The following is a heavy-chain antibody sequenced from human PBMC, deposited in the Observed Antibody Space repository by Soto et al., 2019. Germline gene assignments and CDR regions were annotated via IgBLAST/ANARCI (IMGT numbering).Heavy chain of an antibody. CDR1: AVTFTGFG. CDR2: IRFDGSNT. CDR3: ARDGVGTTTYFGYFDY. J-gene: IGHJ4*02. D-gene: IGHD1-26*01. V-gene: IGHV3-33*01. Sequence: PGGSLRLSCAASAVTFTGFGMHWVRQAPGKGLERVAVIRFDGSNTYYADSVKGRFTISRDNPKNMLYLQMNSLRAEDTAIYYFARDGVGTTTYFGYFDYWGLGTLVTVSS.